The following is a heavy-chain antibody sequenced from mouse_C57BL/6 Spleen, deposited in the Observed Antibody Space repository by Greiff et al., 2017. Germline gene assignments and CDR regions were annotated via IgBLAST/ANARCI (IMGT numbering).Heavy chain of an antibody. CDR3: ARALYYDDAMDY. Sequence: EVHLVESGGGLVKPGGSLKLSCAASGFTFSDYGMHWVRQAPEKGLEWVAYISSGSSTIYYADTVKGRFTISRDNAKNTLFLQMTSLRSEDTAMYYCARALYYDDAMDYWGQGTSVTVSS. D-gene: IGHD1-1*01. J-gene: IGHJ4*01. V-gene: IGHV5-17*01. CDR1: GFTFSDYG. CDR2: ISSGSSTI.